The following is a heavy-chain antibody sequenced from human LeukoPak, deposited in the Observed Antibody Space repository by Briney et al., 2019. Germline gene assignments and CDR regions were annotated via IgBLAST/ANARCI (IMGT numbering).Heavy chain of an antibody. Sequence: KPSETLSLTCAVYGGSFSGYYWSWIRQPPGKGLEWIGEINHSGSTNYNPSLKSRVTISVDTPKNQFSLKLSSVTAADTAVYYCARVFPRYSYGYIWFDPWGQGTLVTVSS. V-gene: IGHV4-34*01. CDR2: INHSGST. J-gene: IGHJ5*02. CDR3: ARVFPRYSYGYIWFDP. D-gene: IGHD5-18*01. CDR1: GGSFSGYY.